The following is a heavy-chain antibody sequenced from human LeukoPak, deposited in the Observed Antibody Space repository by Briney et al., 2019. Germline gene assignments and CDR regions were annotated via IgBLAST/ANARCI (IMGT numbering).Heavy chain of an antibody. V-gene: IGHV1-58*02. Sequence: GASVKVSCKASGFTFTSSAMQWVRQARGQRLEWIGWIVVGSGNTNYAQKFQERVTITRDMSTSTAYMELSSLRSEDTAVYYCAAVDYYDSSARGYWSQGTLVTVSS. CDR2: IVVGSGNT. CDR3: AAVDYYDSSARGY. J-gene: IGHJ4*02. CDR1: GFTFTSSA. D-gene: IGHD3-22*01.